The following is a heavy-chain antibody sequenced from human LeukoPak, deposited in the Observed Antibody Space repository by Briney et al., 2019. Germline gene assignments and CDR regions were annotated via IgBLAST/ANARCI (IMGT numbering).Heavy chain of an antibody. CDR1: GFTFSGHY. V-gene: IGHV3-11*05. Sequence: GGSLRLSCEVSGFTFSGHYMSWIRQAPGKRLERVSYISSGSTYTNYADSVEGRFTISRDNAKNSLYLQMNSLRAEDTAVYYCARGDYGGDYFDYWGQGTLVTVSS. CDR2: ISSGSTYT. J-gene: IGHJ4*02. CDR3: ARGDYGGDYFDY. D-gene: IGHD4-23*01.